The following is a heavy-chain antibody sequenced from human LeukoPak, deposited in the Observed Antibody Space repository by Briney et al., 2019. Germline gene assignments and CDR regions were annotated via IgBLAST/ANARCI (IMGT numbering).Heavy chain of an antibody. V-gene: IGHV4-4*07. CDR2: IYTSGST. CDR3: AREYCSSTSCYGFDP. D-gene: IGHD2-2*01. CDR1: GGSISSYH. Sequence: SETLSLTCTVSGGSISSYHWSWIRQPAGKGLEWIGRIYTSGSTNYNPSLKSRVTMSVDTSKNQFSLKLSSVTAADTAVYYCAREYCSSTSCYGFDPWGQGTLVTVSS. J-gene: IGHJ5*02.